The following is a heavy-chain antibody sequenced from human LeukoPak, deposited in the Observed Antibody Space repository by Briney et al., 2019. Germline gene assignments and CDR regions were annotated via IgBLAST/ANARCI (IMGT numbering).Heavy chain of an antibody. D-gene: IGHD3-10*01. J-gene: IGHJ4*02. CDR1: GFTFDDYA. CDR3: AKDKDVMVRGAPGY. CDR2: ISWDGGST. V-gene: IGHV3-43D*03. Sequence: GGSLRLPCAASGFTFDDYAMHWVRQAPGKGLEWVSLISWDGGSTYYADSVKGRFTISRDNSKNSLYLQMNSLRAEDTALYYCAKDKDVMVRGAPGYWGQGTLVTVSS.